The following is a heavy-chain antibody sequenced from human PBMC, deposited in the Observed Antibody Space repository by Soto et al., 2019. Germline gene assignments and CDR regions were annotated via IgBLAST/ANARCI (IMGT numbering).Heavy chain of an antibody. D-gene: IGHD3-9*01. V-gene: IGHV6-1*01. CDR1: RASVSRNGAA. CDR2: TYYRSKWYN. CDR3: ARDLGILTGYSLYYYYGMDV. J-gene: IGHJ6*02. Sequence: SFTYAISRASVSRNGAARNWNRQSPSCGLEWLGRTYYRSKWYNDYAVSVKSRITINPDTSKNQFSLQLNSVTPEDTAVYYCARDLGILTGYSLYYYYGMDVWGQGTTVTVSS.